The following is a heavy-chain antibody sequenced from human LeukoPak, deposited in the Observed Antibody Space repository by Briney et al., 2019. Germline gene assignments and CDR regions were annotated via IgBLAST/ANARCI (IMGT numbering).Heavy chain of an antibody. V-gene: IGHV3-23*01. Sequence: GGSLRLSSAASGFMFSSYPMSWGRHAPGRGRQCVSSISGDVGNTYYPDSVKGRFTISRDNFKNTLYLQVSSLSAEDTAMYYCAKGSSGWDLWGQRTLVTVSS. CDR3: AKGSSGWDL. CDR2: ISGDVGNT. J-gene: IGHJ5*02. CDR1: GFMFSSYP. D-gene: IGHD6-19*01.